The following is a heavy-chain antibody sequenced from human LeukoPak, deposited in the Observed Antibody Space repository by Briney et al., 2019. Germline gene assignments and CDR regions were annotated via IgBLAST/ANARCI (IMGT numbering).Heavy chain of an antibody. D-gene: IGHD6-13*01. CDR2: ISSSSSYI. J-gene: IGHJ4*02. Sequence: VSSISSSSSYIYYADSVKGRFTISRDNTKNSLYLQMNSLRAEDTAVYYCARDGAAGTSLMYYWGQGTLVTVSS. V-gene: IGHV3-21*01. CDR3: ARDGAAGTSLMYY.